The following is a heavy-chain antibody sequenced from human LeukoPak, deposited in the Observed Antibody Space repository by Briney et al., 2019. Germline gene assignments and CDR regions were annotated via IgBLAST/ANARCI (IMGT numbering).Heavy chain of an antibody. Sequence: PSETLSLTCTVSGGSISSPYWTWIRQPAGKGLEWIGRFYTSGIANYNPSLKSRVTMSVDRSKNQFSLKLSSVTAADTAVYYCARSYGSGSHYFDPWGQGTLVTVSS. CDR2: FYTSGIA. CDR3: ARSYGSGSHYFDP. D-gene: IGHD3-10*01. CDR1: GGSISSPY. J-gene: IGHJ5*02. V-gene: IGHV4-4*07.